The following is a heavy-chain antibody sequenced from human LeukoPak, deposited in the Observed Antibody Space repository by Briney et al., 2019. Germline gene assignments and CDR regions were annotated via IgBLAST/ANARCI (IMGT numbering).Heavy chain of an antibody. CDR3: TRHVSRTAAATY. D-gene: IGHD6-13*01. CDR2: IYPSDSEI. Sequence: GASLKISFQGSGSRFTSYWIGWGRQMPGKGLEWMGIIYPSDSEIRYSPSFQGQVTILVDKSINTAYLQWSSLKASDTATYYCTRHVSRTAAATYWGQGTLVTVSS. V-gene: IGHV5-51*01. CDR1: GSRFTSYW. J-gene: IGHJ4*02.